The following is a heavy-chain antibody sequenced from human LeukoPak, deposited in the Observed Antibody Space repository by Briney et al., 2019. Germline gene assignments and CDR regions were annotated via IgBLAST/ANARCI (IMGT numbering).Heavy chain of an antibody. D-gene: IGHD6-19*01. CDR1: GGSFSGYY. Sequence: PSETLPLTCAVYGGSFSGYYWSWIRQPPGKGLEWIGEINHSGSTNYNPSLKSRVTISVDTSKNQFSLKLSSVTAADTAVYYCASLAVAGLSEGYWGQGTLVIVSS. CDR2: INHSGST. CDR3: ASLAVAGLSEGY. V-gene: IGHV4-34*01. J-gene: IGHJ4*02.